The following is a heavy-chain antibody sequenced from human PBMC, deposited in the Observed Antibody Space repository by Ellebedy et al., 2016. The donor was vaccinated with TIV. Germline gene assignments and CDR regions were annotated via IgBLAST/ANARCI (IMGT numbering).Heavy chain of an antibody. J-gene: IGHJ4*02. CDR1: GFSFISYT. V-gene: IGHV3-48*04. CDR3: ARSEDGYNTYNF. Sequence: GESLKISCAASGFSFISYTMTWVRQAPGKGLEWVSYIGGVGPSTSTTMFYADSVKGRFTISRDNARNSLYLQMNSLRVDDTAVYYCARSEDGYNTYNFWGQGTLVTVSA. D-gene: IGHD5-24*01. CDR2: IGGVGPSTSTTM.